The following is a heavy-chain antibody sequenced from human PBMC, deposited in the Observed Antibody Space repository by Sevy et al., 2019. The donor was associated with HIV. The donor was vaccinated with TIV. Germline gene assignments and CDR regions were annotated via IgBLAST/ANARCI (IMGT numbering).Heavy chain of an antibody. D-gene: IGHD6-19*01. V-gene: IGHV4-59*01. CDR1: GGSISSYY. J-gene: IGHJ3*02. Sequence: SETLFLTCTVSGGSISSYYWSWIRQPPGKGLEWIGYIYYSGSTNYNPSLKSRVTISVDTSKNQFSLKLSSVTAADTAVYYCARSAVAGTRDAFDIWGQGTMVTVSS. CDR3: ARSAVAGTRDAFDI. CDR2: IYYSGST.